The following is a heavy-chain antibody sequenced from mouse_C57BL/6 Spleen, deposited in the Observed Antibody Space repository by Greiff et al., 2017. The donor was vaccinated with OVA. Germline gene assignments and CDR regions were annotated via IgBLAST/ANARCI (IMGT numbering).Heavy chain of an antibody. CDR1: GYTFTDYY. J-gene: IGHJ4*01. Sequence: VQLQESGAELVRPGASVKLSCKASGYTFTDYYINWVKQRPGQGLEWIARIYPGSGNTYYNEKFKGKATLTAEKSSSTAYMQLSSLTSEDSAVYFCARGGVRGAMDYWGQGTSVTVSS. CDR3: ARGGVRGAMDY. V-gene: IGHV1-76*01. CDR2: IYPGSGNT.